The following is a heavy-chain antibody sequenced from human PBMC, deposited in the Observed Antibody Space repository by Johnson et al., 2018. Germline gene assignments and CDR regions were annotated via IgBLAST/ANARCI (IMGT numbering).Heavy chain of an antibody. Sequence: VQLVQSGGGLVQPGGSLRLSCAASGFTFSSYAMSWVRQAPGKGLEWVSAISGSGGSTYYADSVKGRFTISRDNSKNTLYLQRNGLRAEDTAVYYCAKGGGDIVVGPAARVWGYYYYMDVGGKGTTVTVSS. CDR3: AKGGGDIVVGPAARVWGYYYYMDV. J-gene: IGHJ6*03. D-gene: IGHD2-2*01. V-gene: IGHV3-23*04. CDR2: ISGSGGST. CDR1: GFTFSSYA.